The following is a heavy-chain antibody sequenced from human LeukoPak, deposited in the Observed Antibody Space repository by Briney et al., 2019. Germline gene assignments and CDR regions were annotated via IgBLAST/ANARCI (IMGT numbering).Heavy chain of an antibody. Sequence: SVKVSCKASGGTFSSYAISWVRQAPGQGLEWMGGIIPIFGTANYAQKFQGRVTITTDESTSTAYMELSSLRSEDTAVYYCAREEFGSTSCYPPRCWYRNWFDPWGQGTLVTVSS. D-gene: IGHD2-2*01. CDR3: AREEFGSTSCYPPRCWYRNWFDP. J-gene: IGHJ5*02. V-gene: IGHV1-69*05. CDR1: GGTFSSYA. CDR2: IIPIFGTA.